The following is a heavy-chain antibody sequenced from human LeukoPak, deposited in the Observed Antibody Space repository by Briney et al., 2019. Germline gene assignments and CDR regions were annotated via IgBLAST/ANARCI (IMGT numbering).Heavy chain of an antibody. CDR1: GGTFSSYA. CDR2: IIPIFGTA. J-gene: IGHJ3*02. CDR3: ARGITMIVVVTSPYDAFDI. V-gene: IGHV1-69*13. D-gene: IGHD3-22*01. Sequence: SVKVSCKASGGTFSSYAISWVRQAPGQGLEWMGGIIPIFGTANYAQKFQGRVTITADESTSTAYMELSSLRSEDTAVYYCARGITMIVVVTSPYDAFDIRGQGTMVTVSS.